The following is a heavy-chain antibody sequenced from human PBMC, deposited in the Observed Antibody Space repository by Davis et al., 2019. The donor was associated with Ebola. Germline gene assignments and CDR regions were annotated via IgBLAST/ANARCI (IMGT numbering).Heavy chain of an antibody. CDR1: GFMFSSHW. Sequence: AGSLRLSCAASGFMFSSHWMSWARHAPGKGLQCVANTKPDGSEKFYVASVKGRFTISRDKTKNSLYLQMDNLRAEDTALYYCVRGDFYDSSGSDHIFTDAFDIWGRGTMVTVSS. V-gene: IGHV3-7*03. CDR3: VRGDFYDSSGSDHIFTDAFDI. CDR2: TKPDGSEK. J-gene: IGHJ3*02. D-gene: IGHD3-22*01.